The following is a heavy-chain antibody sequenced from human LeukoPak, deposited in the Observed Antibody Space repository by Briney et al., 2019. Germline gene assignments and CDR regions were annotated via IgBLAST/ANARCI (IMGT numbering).Heavy chain of an antibody. V-gene: IGHV3-9*01. Sequence: PGGSLRLSCAASGFTFDDYAMHWVRQAPGKGLEWVSGISWNSGSIGYADSVKGRFTISRDNAKNSLYLQMNSLRAEDTALYYCAKDMVAVAGTALEQGFDYWGQGTLVTASP. D-gene: IGHD6-19*01. J-gene: IGHJ4*02. CDR1: GFTFDDYA. CDR2: ISWNSGSI. CDR3: AKDMVAVAGTALEQGFDY.